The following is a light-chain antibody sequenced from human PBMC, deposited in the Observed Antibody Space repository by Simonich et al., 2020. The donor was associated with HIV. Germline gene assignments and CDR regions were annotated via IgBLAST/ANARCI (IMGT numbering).Light chain of an antibody. CDR3: SSYTSSSTLV. CDR2: EGS. CDR1: SSDVGSYNL. V-gene: IGLV2-14*02. Sequence: QSALTQPASVSGSPGQSITISCTGTSSDVGSYNLVSWSQQHPGKAPKLMIYEGSRRPSGVSNRFSGSKSGNTASLTISGLQAEDEADYYCSSYTSSSTLVFGGGTKLTVL. J-gene: IGLJ2*01.